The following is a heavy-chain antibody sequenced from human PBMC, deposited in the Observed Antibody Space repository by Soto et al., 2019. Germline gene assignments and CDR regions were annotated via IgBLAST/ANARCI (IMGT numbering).Heavy chain of an antibody. V-gene: IGHV1-8*01. Sequence: GASVKVSCKASGYTFTSYDINWVRQATGQGLEWMGWMNPNRGNTGYAQKFQGRVTMTRNTSISTAYMELSSLRTEDTAVYYFASSPLGYSSGLYGLKIYNWFDPWGQGTLVTVSS. J-gene: IGHJ5*02. CDR3: ASSPLGYSSGLYGLKIYNWFDP. CDR2: MNPNRGNT. D-gene: IGHD6-19*01. CDR1: GYTFTSYD.